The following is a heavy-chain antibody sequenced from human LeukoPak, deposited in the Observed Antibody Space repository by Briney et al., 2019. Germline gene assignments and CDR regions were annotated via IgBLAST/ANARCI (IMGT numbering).Heavy chain of an antibody. Sequence: TGGSLRLSCAASGFTFSSYDMHWVRQATGKGLEWVSAIGTAGDTYYPGSVKGRFTISRENAKNSLYLQMNSLRARDTAVYYCARAAAGTLAFDIWGQGTMVTVSS. J-gene: IGHJ3*02. CDR2: IGTAGDT. D-gene: IGHD6-13*01. CDR3: ARAAAGTLAFDI. V-gene: IGHV3-13*01. CDR1: GFTFSSYD.